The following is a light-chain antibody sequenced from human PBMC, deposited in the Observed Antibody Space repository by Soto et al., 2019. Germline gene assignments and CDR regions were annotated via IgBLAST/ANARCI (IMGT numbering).Light chain of an antibody. CDR2: GNN. CDR1: SSNIGRNS. Sequence: QSALTQAPSVSGTPGQRVTITCSGSSSNIGRNSANWYQHLPGTAPKLLTHGNNHRPSGVPDRFSGSKSGTSASLAISGLQPEDEADYCCAAWDDSLNEYVFGDGTKVTVL. V-gene: IGLV1-44*01. CDR3: AAWDDSLNEYV. J-gene: IGLJ1*01.